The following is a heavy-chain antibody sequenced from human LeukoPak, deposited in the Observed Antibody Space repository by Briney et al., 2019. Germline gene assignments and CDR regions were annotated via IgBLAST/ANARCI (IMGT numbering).Heavy chain of an antibody. V-gene: IGHV4-4*07. CDR1: GGSISSYY. J-gene: IGHJ6*02. Sequence: SETLSLTCTVSGGSISSYYWSWIRQPAGKGLEWIGRIYTSGSTNYNPSLKSRVTMSVDTSKNQFSLKLSSVTAAETAVYYCARDLELFAPYYYYGMDVWGQGTTVTVSS. CDR2: IYTSGST. CDR3: ARDLELFAPYYYYGMDV. D-gene: IGHD3-10*01.